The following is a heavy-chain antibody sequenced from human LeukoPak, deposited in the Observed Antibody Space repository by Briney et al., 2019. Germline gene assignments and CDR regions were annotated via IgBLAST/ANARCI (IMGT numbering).Heavy chain of an antibody. V-gene: IGHV4-31*03. CDR2: ISYGGST. Sequence: PSQTLSLTCSVSGGSISSGDHYWSWIRQLPGKGLEWIGYISYGGSTFYNPSLKSRAAISADMSQTQFSLKLTSVTTADTAVYYCARDVGGYYYGNLEYWGQGIMVTVSS. J-gene: IGHJ1*01. CDR1: GGSISSGDHY. D-gene: IGHD3-22*01. CDR3: ARDVGGYYYGNLEY.